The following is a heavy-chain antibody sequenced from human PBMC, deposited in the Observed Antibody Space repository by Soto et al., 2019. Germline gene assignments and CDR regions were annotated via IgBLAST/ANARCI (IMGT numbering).Heavy chain of an antibody. CDR3: ARGGGVGVAGSAAFDM. CDR2: INPATGAA. Sequence: QLHLVKSGAVVKKPGASVTVSCSASGYPVTAYYMHWVRQAPGRGLEWMGGINPATGAAKYTQTFQGRVTMTRATSTSTVFMELSGLTSEDTAVFYCARGGGVGVAGSAAFDMWGQGTLVTVSS. V-gene: IGHV1-2*02. J-gene: IGHJ3*02. D-gene: IGHD3-3*01. CDR1: GYPVTAYY.